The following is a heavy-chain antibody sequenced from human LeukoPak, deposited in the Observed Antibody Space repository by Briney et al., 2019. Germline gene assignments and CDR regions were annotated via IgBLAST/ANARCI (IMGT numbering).Heavy chain of an antibody. J-gene: IGHJ4*02. D-gene: IGHD3-10*01. Sequence: AGGSLRLSCTVSGFTLNSYEMNWVRQAPGKGLEWVSYISTSGSIIYYADSVKGRFTISRDNAKNSLYLQMNGLRAEDTAIYYCARDFSLMIRGVFDYWGQGTLVTVSS. V-gene: IGHV3-48*03. CDR1: GFTLNSYE. CDR3: ARDFSLMIRGVFDY. CDR2: ISTSGSII.